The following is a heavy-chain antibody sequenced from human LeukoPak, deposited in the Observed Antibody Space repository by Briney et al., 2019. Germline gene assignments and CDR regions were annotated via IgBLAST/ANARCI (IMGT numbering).Heavy chain of an antibody. Sequence: GGSLRLSCAASGFTFTTYAMSCVRQAPGKGLEWVSAISGSGGSTYYADSVKGRFTISRDNSKNTLYLKMNSLRAEDTAVYYCARRCYDSSGFDYWGQGTLVTVSS. CDR2: ISGSGGST. V-gene: IGHV3-23*01. CDR1: GFTFTTYA. J-gene: IGHJ4*02. CDR3: ARRCYDSSGFDY. D-gene: IGHD3-22*01.